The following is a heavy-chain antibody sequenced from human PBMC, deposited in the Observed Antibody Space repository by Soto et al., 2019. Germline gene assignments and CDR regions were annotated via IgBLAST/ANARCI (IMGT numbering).Heavy chain of an antibody. J-gene: IGHJ5*02. CDR1: GFTFSSYG. Sequence: SGGSLRLSCAASGFTFSSYGMHWVRQAPGKGLEWVAVIWYDGSNKYYADSVKGRFTISRDNSKNTLYLQMNSLRAEDTAVYYCARDRKGYYNWFDPWGQGTLVTVSS. D-gene: IGHD3-22*01. V-gene: IGHV3-33*01. CDR2: IWYDGSNK. CDR3: ARDRKGYYNWFDP.